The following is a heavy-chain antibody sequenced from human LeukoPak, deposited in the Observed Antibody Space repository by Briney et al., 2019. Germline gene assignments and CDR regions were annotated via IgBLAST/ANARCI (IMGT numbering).Heavy chain of an antibody. CDR3: ARQPEYCSGGSCYSSLYYYMDV. Sequence: SETLSLTCTVSGGSISSSSYYWGWIRQPPGKGLEWIGSIYYSGSTYYNPSLKSRVTISVDTSKNQFSLKLSSVTAADTAVYYCARQPEYCSGGSCYSSLYYYMDVWGKGTTVTISS. D-gene: IGHD2-15*01. CDR1: GGSISSSSYY. CDR2: IYYSGST. V-gene: IGHV4-39*01. J-gene: IGHJ6*03.